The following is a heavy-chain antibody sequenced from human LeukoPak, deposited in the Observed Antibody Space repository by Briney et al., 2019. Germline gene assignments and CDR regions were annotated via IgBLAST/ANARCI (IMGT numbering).Heavy chain of an antibody. Sequence: ASVKVSCKASGYTFTDYYIHWLRQAPGHGLEWMGWIYPNNGDTNYAQKFQGSVTMTRDTSINTAYMELSSLTSDDTAVYYCARDGVGTYDYWGQGTLVTVSS. CDR1: GYTFTDYY. J-gene: IGHJ4*02. CDR2: IYPNNGDT. V-gene: IGHV1-2*02. D-gene: IGHD1-26*01. CDR3: ARDGVGTYDY.